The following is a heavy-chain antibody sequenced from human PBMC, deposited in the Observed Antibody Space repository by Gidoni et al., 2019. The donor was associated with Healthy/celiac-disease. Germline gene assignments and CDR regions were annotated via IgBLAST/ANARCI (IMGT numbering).Heavy chain of an antibody. CDR3: AISNPDPRYYDSSGNAFDI. D-gene: IGHD3-22*01. CDR2: ISYDGSNK. J-gene: IGHJ3*02. V-gene: IGHV3-30*03. CDR1: GFTFSSYG. Sequence: QVQLVESGGGVVQPGRSLRLSCAASGFTFSSYGMPWVRQAPGKGLEWVAVISYDGSNKYYADSVKGRFTISRDNSKNTLYLQMNSLRAEDTAVYYCAISNPDPRYYDSSGNAFDIWGQGTMVTVSS.